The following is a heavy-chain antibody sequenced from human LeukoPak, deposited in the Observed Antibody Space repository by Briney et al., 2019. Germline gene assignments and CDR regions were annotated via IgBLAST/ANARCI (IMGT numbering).Heavy chain of an antibody. D-gene: IGHD4/OR15-4a*01. CDR2: ISAYNGNT. CDR3: ARAPDYTEDNWFDP. Sequence: ASVKVSCKASGYTFTSYGISWVRQAPGQGLEWMGWISAYNGNTNYAQKLQGRVTMTTDTSTSTAYMELRSLRSDDTAVCYCARAPDYTEDNWFDPWGQGTLVTVSS. V-gene: IGHV1-18*01. J-gene: IGHJ5*02. CDR1: GYTFTSYG.